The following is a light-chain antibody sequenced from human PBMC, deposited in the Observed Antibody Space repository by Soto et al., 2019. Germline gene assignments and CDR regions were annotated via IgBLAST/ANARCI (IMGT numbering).Light chain of an antibody. V-gene: IGKV1-27*01. CDR1: QGITNH. CDR3: QKSHSDPPWT. CDR2: AAS. J-gene: IGKJ1*01. Sequence: EIQRTQSPSSLSASLGARSTLTCMASQGITNHLSWYQQTPGKVPKLLIYAASTLQSGVPSRFSGSRSGTDFTLPVTSLPPQDAATSYCQKSHSDPPWTFGQGTKVDIK.